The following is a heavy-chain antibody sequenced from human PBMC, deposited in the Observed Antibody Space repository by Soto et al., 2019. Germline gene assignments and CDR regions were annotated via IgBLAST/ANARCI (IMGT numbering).Heavy chain of an antibody. CDR3: AREKWLVRRNDPFDI. CDR2: INPNGGST. CDR1: GYTFINYY. J-gene: IGHJ3*02. V-gene: IGHV1-46*01. D-gene: IGHD6-19*01. Sequence: QVQLVQSGAEVKKPGASVKVSCKASGYTFINYYMHWVRQAPGQGPEWMGIINPNGGSTTYAQKFQGRVNLTRETSTNTVNMELSSLRSEDTAVYYCAREKWLVRRNDPFDIWGQGTMVTVSS.